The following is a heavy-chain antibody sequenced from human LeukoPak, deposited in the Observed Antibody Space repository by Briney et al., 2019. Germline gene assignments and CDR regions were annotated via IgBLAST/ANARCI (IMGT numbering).Heavy chain of an antibody. CDR1: GYTFTSYG. Sequence: ASVKVSCKASGYTFTSYGISWVRQAPGQGLEWMGWIGAYNGNTNYAQKLQGRVTMTTDTSTSTAYMELRSLRSDDTAVYYCARVPHSSGYSDAFDIWGQGTMVTVSS. CDR3: ARVPHSSGYSDAFDI. V-gene: IGHV1-18*01. J-gene: IGHJ3*02. D-gene: IGHD3-22*01. CDR2: IGAYNGNT.